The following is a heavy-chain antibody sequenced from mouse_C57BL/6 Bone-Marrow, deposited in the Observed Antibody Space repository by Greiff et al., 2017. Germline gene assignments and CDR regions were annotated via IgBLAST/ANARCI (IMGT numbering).Heavy chain of an antibody. CDR1: GYAFSSSW. D-gene: IGHD1-1*01. J-gene: IGHJ2*01. CDR2: IYPGDGDT. V-gene: IGHV1-82*01. Sequence: QVQLKQSGPELVKPGASVKISCKASGYAFSSSWMNWVKQRPGKGLEWIGRIYPGDGDTNYNGKFKGKATLTADKSSSTAYMQLSSLTSEDSAVYFCARGPVVATGDYWGQGTTLTVSS. CDR3: ARGPVVATGDY.